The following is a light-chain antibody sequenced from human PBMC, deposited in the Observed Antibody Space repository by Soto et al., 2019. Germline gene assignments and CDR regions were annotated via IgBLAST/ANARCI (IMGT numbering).Light chain of an antibody. J-gene: IGKJ4*01. V-gene: IGKV3-15*01. CDR3: QQYNNWPPLT. Sequence: EIGLTQSPGTLSLSPGERATLSCRASQSVDTYLAWYQHKPGQAPRLLIYDAYNRATGIPARFSGSGSGTEFTLTISSLQSEDFAVYYCQQYNNWPPLTFGGGTKVDIK. CDR1: QSVDTY. CDR2: DAY.